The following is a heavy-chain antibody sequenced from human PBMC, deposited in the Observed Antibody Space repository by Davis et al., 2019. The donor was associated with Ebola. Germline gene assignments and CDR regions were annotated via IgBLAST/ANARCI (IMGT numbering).Heavy chain of an antibody. J-gene: IGHJ6*02. D-gene: IGHD3-10*01. CDR3: ARDHITMVRGVIITSDGMDV. CDR1: GFTFDDYA. CDR2: ISWNSGSI. Sequence: PGGSLRLSCAASGFTFDDYAMHWVRQAPGKGLEWVSGISWNSGSIGYADSVKGRFTISRDNAKNSLYLQMNSLRAEDTALYYCARDHITMVRGVIITSDGMDVWGQGTTVTVSS. V-gene: IGHV3-9*01.